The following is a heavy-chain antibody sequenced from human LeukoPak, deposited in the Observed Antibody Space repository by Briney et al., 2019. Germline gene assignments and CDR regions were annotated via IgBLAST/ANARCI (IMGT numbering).Heavy chain of an antibody. J-gene: IGHJ2*01. CDR2: ISGTTGNL. V-gene: IGHV3-23*01. Sequence: GASLRLSCSACGFTFSNFAMSWVRQAPGKGLEWVSGISGTTGNLYHADSVKGRFTISRDNSKNTLYLQMHSLRADDTAIYYCAKDRSFYGAPWYFDLWGRGNLVTVSS. CDR3: AKDRSFYGAPWYFDL. D-gene: IGHD4-17*01. CDR1: GFTFSNFA.